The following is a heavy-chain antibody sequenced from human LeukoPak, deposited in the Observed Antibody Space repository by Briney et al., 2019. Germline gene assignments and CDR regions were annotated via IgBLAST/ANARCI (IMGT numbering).Heavy chain of an antibody. CDR2: THHSGST. CDR1: GGSVSSGDYY. V-gene: IGHV4-30-4*01. Sequence: PSETLSLTCTVSGGSVSSGDYYWSWIRQPPGKGLEWIGYTHHSGSTYYNPSLKSRVTISVDTSTNQFSLKLSSVTAADTAVYYCASKTKVTSYIAFDIWGQGTMVTVS. J-gene: IGHJ3*02. CDR3: ASKTKVTSYIAFDI. D-gene: IGHD1-14*01.